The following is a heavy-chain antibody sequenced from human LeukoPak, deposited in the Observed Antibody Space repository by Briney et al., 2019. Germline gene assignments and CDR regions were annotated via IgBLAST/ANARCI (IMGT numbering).Heavy chain of an antibody. Sequence: SLRLSCAASGFSFDECAMYWVRQAPGKGLEWVSGISWNSGSIGYADSVKGRFTISRDNAKNSLYLQMNSLRAEDTALYYCAKDIKGKTDYYYYGVDVWGQGTTVTVSS. D-gene: IGHD1-1*01. J-gene: IGHJ6*02. V-gene: IGHV3-9*01. CDR2: ISWNSGSI. CDR1: GFSFDECA. CDR3: AKDIKGKTDYYYYGVDV.